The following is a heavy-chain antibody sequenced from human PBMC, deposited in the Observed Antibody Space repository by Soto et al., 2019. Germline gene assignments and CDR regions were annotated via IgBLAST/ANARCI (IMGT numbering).Heavy chain of an antibody. CDR3: ARDLVAEAATPPIGFDP. V-gene: IGHV4-39*02. Sequence: PSETLSLTCTVSGGSISSSSYYWGWIRQPPGKGLERIGSIYYSGSTYNKPSLKSRVTISVDTSKNQFSLKLTSVTAADTVVYYCARDLVAEAATPPIGFDPWGQGTLVTVSS. J-gene: IGHJ5*02. D-gene: IGHD2-15*01. CDR2: IYYSGST. CDR1: GGSISSSSYY.